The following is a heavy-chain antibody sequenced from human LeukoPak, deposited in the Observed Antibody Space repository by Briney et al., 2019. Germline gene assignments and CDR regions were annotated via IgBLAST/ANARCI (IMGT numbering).Heavy chain of an antibody. Sequence: GGSLRLSCAASGFTFSSYGMHWARQAPGKGLEWVAVIWYDGSNKYYADSVKGRFTISRDNSKNTLYLQMNSLRAEDTAVYYCARDLDARYCSGGSCSGFDYWGQGTLVAVSS. CDR1: GFTFSSYG. J-gene: IGHJ4*02. D-gene: IGHD2-15*01. CDR2: IWYDGSNK. CDR3: ARDLDARYCSGGSCSGFDY. V-gene: IGHV3-33*01.